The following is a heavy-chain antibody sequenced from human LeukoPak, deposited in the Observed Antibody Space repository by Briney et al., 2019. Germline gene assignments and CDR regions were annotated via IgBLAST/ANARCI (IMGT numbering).Heavy chain of an antibody. Sequence: ASVKVSCKASGYTFTGYYMHWVRQAPGQGLEWMGWINPNSGGTNYAQKFQGRVTMTRDTSISTAYMELSRLRSDDTAVYYCARGYYYGSGSYYNSAAGNWLDPWGQGTLVTVSS. D-gene: IGHD3-10*01. V-gene: IGHV1-2*02. CDR1: GYTFTGYY. CDR2: INPNSGGT. J-gene: IGHJ5*02. CDR3: ARGYYYGSGSYYNSAAGNWLDP.